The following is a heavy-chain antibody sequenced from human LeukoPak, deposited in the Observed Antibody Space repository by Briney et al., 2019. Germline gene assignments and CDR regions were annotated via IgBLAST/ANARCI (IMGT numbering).Heavy chain of an antibody. CDR3: ARDAKYCSGGICYGAGGFYYYYGMDV. Sequence: SETLSLTCAVYGGSFSGYYWSWIRQPPGKGLEWIGEINHSGSTNYNPSLKSRVTISVDTSKNQFSLKLSSVTAADTAVYYCARDAKYCSGGICYGAGGFYYYYGMDVWGQGTTVTVSS. J-gene: IGHJ6*02. CDR2: INHSGST. V-gene: IGHV4-34*01. D-gene: IGHD2-15*01. CDR1: GGSFSGYY.